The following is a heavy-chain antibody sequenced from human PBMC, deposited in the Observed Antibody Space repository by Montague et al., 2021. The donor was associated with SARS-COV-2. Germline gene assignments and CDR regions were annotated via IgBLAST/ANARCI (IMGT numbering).Heavy chain of an antibody. CDR2: IRGNSGST. D-gene: IGHD3-9*01. Sequence: SLRLSCAASGFTFSSYAMSWVRQAPGKGLEWVSGIRGNSGSTYYXDSXKGRFTISRDNPKNTLYLQMNSLRAEDTAVYYCARLDIMTAYPYEYWGQGTLVTVSS. CDR3: ARLDIMTAYPYEY. CDR1: GFTFSSYA. J-gene: IGHJ4*02. V-gene: IGHV3-23*01.